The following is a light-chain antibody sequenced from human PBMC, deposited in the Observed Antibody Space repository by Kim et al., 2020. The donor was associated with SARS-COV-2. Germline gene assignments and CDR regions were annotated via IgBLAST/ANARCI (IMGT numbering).Light chain of an antibody. CDR1: SSDVGGYNY. Sequence: QSVVTQPASVSGSPGQSITISCTGTSSDVGGYNYVSWYQQHPGKAPKLMIYDVSERPSGVSNRFSGSKSGNTASLTISGLQAEDEADYYCSSYTTSSTYVFGTGTKVTVL. V-gene: IGLV2-14*03. J-gene: IGLJ1*01. CDR3: SSYTTSSTYV. CDR2: DVS.